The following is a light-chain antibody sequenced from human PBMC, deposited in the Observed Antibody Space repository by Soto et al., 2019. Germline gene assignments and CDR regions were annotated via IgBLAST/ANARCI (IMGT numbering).Light chain of an antibody. Sequence: DIVMTQSPDSLAVSLGERATINCKSSQSVLYSSNNNNYLAWYQQKIGQTPKLLIYWASTRESGVPDRFSGSGSGTDFTLAISRLQAEDVEVYYCQQYYSNPLTFGGGTKVDIK. CDR2: WAS. CDR1: QSVLYSSNNNNY. CDR3: QQYYSNPLT. J-gene: IGKJ4*01. V-gene: IGKV4-1*01.